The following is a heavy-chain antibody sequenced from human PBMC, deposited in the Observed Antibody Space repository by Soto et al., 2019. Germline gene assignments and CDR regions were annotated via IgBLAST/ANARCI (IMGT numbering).Heavy chain of an antibody. J-gene: IGHJ6*02. D-gene: IGHD3-3*01. CDR1: GGSISSYY. V-gene: IGHV4-59*01. CDR2: IYYSGST. Sequence: SETLSLTCTVSGGSISSYYWSWIRQPPGKGLEWIGYIYYSGSTNYNPSLRSRVTISVDTSKNQFSLKLSSVTAADTAVYYCARDSRGYDFWSGYASVSYGMDVWGQGTTVTVSS. CDR3: ARDSRGYDFWSGYASVSYGMDV.